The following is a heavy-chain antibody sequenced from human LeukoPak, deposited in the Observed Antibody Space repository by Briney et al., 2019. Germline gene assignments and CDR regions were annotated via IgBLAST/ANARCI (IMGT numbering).Heavy chain of an antibody. Sequence: GGSLRLSCAASGFTFSSYSMNWVRQAPGKGLEWVSSISSSSSYIYYADSVKGRFTISRDNAKNSLYLQKNSLRAEDTAVYYCARDAGYCSSTSCYRVFDYWGQGTLVTVSS. J-gene: IGHJ4*02. CDR2: ISSSSSYI. V-gene: IGHV3-21*01. D-gene: IGHD2-2*02. CDR1: GFTFSSYS. CDR3: ARDAGYCSSTSCYRVFDY.